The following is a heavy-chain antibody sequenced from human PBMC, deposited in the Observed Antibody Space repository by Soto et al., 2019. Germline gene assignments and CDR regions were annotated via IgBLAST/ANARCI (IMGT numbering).Heavy chain of an antibody. Sequence: PGGSLRLSCAASGFAVSINYMSWVRQSPGKGLEWVSFIYSGGSTYYADSVKGRFTISRDNSKNTLYLQMNSLRAEDTAVYYCARGNQLRLLEWLSHSPYDYYGMDVWGQGTNVTV. CDR2: IYSGGST. D-gene: IGHD3-3*01. J-gene: IGHJ6*02. V-gene: IGHV3-53*01. CDR1: GFAVSINY. CDR3: ARGNQLRLLEWLSHSPYDYYGMDV.